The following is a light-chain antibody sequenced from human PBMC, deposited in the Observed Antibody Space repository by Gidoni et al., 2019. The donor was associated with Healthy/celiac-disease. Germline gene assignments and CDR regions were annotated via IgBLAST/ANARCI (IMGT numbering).Light chain of an antibody. CDR3: QQTYSTPYT. Sequence: DIRMTQSPSSLSASVGDRVTITCRASKTISSYLNWYQQKPGKAPKLLIYAASSLQSGVPPRFSGSGSGTDFTLTISSLQPEDFATYSCQQTYSTPYTFGQXTKLEIK. V-gene: IGKV1-39*01. J-gene: IGKJ2*01. CDR2: AAS. CDR1: KTISSY.